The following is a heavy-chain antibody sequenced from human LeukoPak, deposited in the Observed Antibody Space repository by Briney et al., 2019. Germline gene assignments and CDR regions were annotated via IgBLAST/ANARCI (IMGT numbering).Heavy chain of an antibody. CDR2: IYYSGST. Sequence: SETLSLTCTVSGGSISSSSYYWGWIRQPPGKGLEWIGSIYYSGSTYYNPSLKSRVTISVDTSKNQFSLKLSSVTAADTAVYYCASQRGSTSCYAGLCAVYEYFDLWGRGTLVTVSS. V-gene: IGHV4-39*01. CDR1: GGSISSSSYY. D-gene: IGHD2-2*01. J-gene: IGHJ2*01. CDR3: ASQRGSTSCYAGLCAVYEYFDL.